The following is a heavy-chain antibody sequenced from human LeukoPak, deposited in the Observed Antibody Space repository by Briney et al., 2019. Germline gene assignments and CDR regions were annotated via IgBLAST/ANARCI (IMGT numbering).Heavy chain of an antibody. V-gene: IGHV3-7*01. CDR2: INQDGSET. Sequence: GGSLRLPCAAPGFMFSSYWMTWVRQAPGKGLEWVANINQDGSETYYVDSVKGRFTISSDIAKNSLHLQMNSLRVEDTGVYYCAKDYCYYDSSGYYYGDYWGQGTLVTVSS. D-gene: IGHD3-22*01. CDR3: AKDYCYYDSSGYYYGDY. CDR1: GFMFSSYW. J-gene: IGHJ4*02.